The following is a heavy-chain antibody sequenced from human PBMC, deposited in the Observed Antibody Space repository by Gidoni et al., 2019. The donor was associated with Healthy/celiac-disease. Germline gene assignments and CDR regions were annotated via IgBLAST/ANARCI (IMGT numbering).Heavy chain of an antibody. Sequence: QVQLQQWGAGLLKPSETLSLTCAVYGGSFSGYYWSWIRQPPGKGLEWIGEINHSGSTNYNPSLKSRVTISVDTSKNQFSLKLSSVTAADTAVYYCARVPLWFGEPSHYYGMDVWGQGTTVTVSS. V-gene: IGHV4-34*01. CDR3: ARVPLWFGEPSHYYGMDV. J-gene: IGHJ6*02. CDR2: INHSGST. CDR1: GGSFSGYY. D-gene: IGHD3-10*01.